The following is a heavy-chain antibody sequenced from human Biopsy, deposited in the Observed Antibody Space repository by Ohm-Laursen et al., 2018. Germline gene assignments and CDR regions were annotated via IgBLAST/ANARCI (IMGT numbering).Heavy chain of an antibody. V-gene: IGHV1-46*01. CDR2: INPSGSDA. Sequence: ASVKVSCRVSGGTFSNSAISWVRQAPGQGLEWMGIINPSGSDATYAQKFQGRVTMTRDTSTSTAYMDLSSLRSEDTAVYYCAADSGSGSHFRFDYWGQGALVSVSS. D-gene: IGHD3-10*01. J-gene: IGHJ4*02. CDR1: GGTFSNSA. CDR3: AADSGSGSHFRFDY.